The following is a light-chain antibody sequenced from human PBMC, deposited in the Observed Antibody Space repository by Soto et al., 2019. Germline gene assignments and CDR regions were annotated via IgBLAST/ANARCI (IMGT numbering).Light chain of an antibody. V-gene: IGKV3-15*01. CDR3: QQYTKWPR. J-gene: IGKJ3*01. Sequence: DIVMTQSPATLSVAPGERVTFSCRASQGVSRKLAWYQQKPGQAPRLLIYGASTRANGIPARFSGTGSGTEFTLTISSLQSDDFALYYCQQYTKWPRFGPGTKVDIK. CDR2: GAS. CDR1: QGVSRK.